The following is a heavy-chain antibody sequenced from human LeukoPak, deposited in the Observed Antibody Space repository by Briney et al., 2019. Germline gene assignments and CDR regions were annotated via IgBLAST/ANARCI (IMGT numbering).Heavy chain of an antibody. V-gene: IGHV4-39*02. CDR3: ARDKRGIYYGSGSYYFDY. J-gene: IGHJ4*02. CDR2: IYYSGST. D-gene: IGHD3-10*01. CDR1: GGSISSSSYY. Sequence: SETLSLTCTVSGGSISSSSYYWGWIRQPPGKGLEWIGSIYYSGSTYYNPSLKSRVTISVDTSKNQFSLKLSSVTAADTAVYYCARDKRGIYYGSGSYYFDYWGQGTLVTVSS.